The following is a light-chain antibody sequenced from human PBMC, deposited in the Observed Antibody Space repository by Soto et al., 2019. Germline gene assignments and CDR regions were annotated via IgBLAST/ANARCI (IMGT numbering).Light chain of an antibody. CDR3: CSYAFRIIYV. CDR1: SGDVGSYSH. Sequence: QSVLTQPASVSGSPGQSITIACTGTSGDVGSYSHVSWYQQHPGKAPRLIIYEGSKRPSGVSHRFSASRSDKTASLTISGLQAEDEAANYCCSYAFRIIYVSGTGTKVTVL. V-gene: IGLV2-23*01. CDR2: EGS. J-gene: IGLJ1*01.